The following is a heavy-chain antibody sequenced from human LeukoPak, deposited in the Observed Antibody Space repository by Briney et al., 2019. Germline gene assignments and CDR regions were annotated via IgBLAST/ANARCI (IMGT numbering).Heavy chain of an antibody. Sequence: SETLSLTCTVSGGSISSYYWSWIRQPPGKGLEWIGYIYYSGSTNYNPSLKSRVTISVDTSKNQFSLKRSSVTAADTAVYYCARERMSGMDVWGQGTTVTVSS. CDR3: ARERMSGMDV. CDR1: GGSISSYY. V-gene: IGHV4-59*01. D-gene: IGHD2-8*01. CDR2: IYYSGST. J-gene: IGHJ6*02.